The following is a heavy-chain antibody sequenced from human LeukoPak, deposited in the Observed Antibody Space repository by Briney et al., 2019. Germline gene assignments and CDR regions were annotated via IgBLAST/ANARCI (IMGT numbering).Heavy chain of an antibody. CDR2: IWKDGGDK. V-gene: IGHV3-33*01. J-gene: IGHJ4*02. Sequence: PGRSLRLSCAASGFSFSDCGMHWVRQAPDEGLEWVALIWKDGGDKYYSDSVKGRFTISRDNSKNTLDLQMNSLSAEDTAIYYCVREGLGGTPYRGNFDYWGQGTLVTVSS. CDR3: VREGLGGTPYRGNFDY. CDR1: GFSFSDCG. D-gene: IGHD1-1*01.